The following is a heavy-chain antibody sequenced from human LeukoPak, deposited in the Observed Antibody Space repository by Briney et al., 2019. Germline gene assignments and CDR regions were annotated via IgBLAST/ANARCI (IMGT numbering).Heavy chain of an antibody. CDR1: GYTLTGYY. CDR3: AREVSWYSYAFDI. Sequence: ASVKVSCKASGYTLTGYYMHWVRQAPGQGLEWMGWINPNSGGTNYAQKFQGRVTMTRDTSISTAYMELSRLRSDDTAVYYCAREVSWYSYAFDIWGQGTMVTVSS. J-gene: IGHJ3*02. CDR2: INPNSGGT. D-gene: IGHD6-13*01. V-gene: IGHV1-2*02.